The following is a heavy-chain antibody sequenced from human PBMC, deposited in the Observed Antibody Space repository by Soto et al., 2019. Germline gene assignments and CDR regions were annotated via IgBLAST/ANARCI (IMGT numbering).Heavy chain of an antibody. CDR2: IYYSGSN. J-gene: IGHJ6*02. CDR1: GGSISSGGYY. D-gene: IGHD2-15*01. Sequence: QVQLQESGPGLVKPSQTLSLTCTVSGGSISSGGYYWSWIRQHPGKGLEWIGYIYYSGSNYYNPSLKSRVTISVDTYKNQFSLKLSSVTAADTAVYYCARGPILYEVADYGMDVWGQGTTVTVSS. V-gene: IGHV4-31*03. CDR3: ARGPILYEVADYGMDV.